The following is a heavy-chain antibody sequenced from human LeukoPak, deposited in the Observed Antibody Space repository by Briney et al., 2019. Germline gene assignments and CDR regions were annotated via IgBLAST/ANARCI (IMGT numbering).Heavy chain of an antibody. Sequence: GGSLRLSCAASGFTFSSYWMSWVRQAPGEGLEWVAKINQDGTEKAYVDYVRGRFTISRDNAKNSLFLQMNSLRAEDTAVYYCATPLDYYDSSGYHQGGDWGQGTLVTVSS. D-gene: IGHD3-22*01. J-gene: IGHJ4*02. CDR2: INQDGTEK. CDR1: GFTFSSYW. CDR3: ATPLDYYDSSGYHQGGD. V-gene: IGHV3-7*03.